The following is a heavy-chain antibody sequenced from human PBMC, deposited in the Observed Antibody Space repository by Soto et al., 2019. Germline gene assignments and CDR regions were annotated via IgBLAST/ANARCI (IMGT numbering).Heavy chain of an antibody. D-gene: IGHD3-10*01. CDR1: GFVFKDSS. CDR3: TRLISAAHDY. V-gene: IGHV3-73*01. Sequence: EVLLVESGGGMVQPGGSLKLSCAASGFVFKDSSIHWVRQASGKGLEWVGRIRDRAYSYATAHAESVKGRFTISRDDSNNTAYLQMSGLKTEDTAIYYCTRLISAAHDYWGQGTLVTVSS. CDR2: IRDRAYSYAT. J-gene: IGHJ4*02.